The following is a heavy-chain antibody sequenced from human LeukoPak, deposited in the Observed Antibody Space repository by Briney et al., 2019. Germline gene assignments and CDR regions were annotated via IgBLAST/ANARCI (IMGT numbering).Heavy chain of an antibody. Sequence: SETLSLTCTVSGGSISGSSYHWGWIRQPPGKGLEWIGSIYYSGSTYYNPSLKSRVTISVDTSKNQFSLKLTSVTATDPAVYYCARHYGPWGQGTLVTVSS. CDR1: GGSISGSSYH. D-gene: IGHD3-10*01. J-gene: IGHJ4*02. CDR2: IYYSGST. CDR3: ARHYGP. V-gene: IGHV4-39*01.